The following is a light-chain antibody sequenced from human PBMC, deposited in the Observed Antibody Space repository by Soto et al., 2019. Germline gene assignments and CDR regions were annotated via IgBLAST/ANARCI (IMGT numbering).Light chain of an antibody. J-gene: IGKJ1*01. CDR1: QSISSW. V-gene: IGKV1-5*01. CDR3: QQYSSYSQR. CDR2: DAS. Sequence: DIQMTQSPSTLSASLGDRVTITCRASQSISSWLAWYQQKPGKAPKVLIYDASSLKSGVPSRFSGSGSGTEFTLTISSLQPDDFATYYCQQYSSYSQRFGQATKVEIK.